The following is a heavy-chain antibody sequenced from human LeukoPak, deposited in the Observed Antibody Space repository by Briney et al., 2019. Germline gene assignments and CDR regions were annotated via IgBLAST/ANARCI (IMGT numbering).Heavy chain of an antibody. J-gene: IGHJ5*02. Sequence: PSETLSLTCTVSGGSISSYYWSWIRQPPGKGLEWIGYFYYSGSTNYNPSLKSRVTISVDTSKNQFSLKLSSVTAADTAVYYCARLDYSSSYDNWFDPWGQGTLVTVSS. V-gene: IGHV4-59*01. D-gene: IGHD6-6*01. CDR1: GGSISSYY. CDR3: ARLDYSSSYDNWFDP. CDR2: FYYSGST.